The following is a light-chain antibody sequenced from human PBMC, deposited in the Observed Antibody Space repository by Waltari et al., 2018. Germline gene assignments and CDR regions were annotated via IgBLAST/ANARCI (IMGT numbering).Light chain of an antibody. CDR3: LQRSNWPLT. V-gene: IGKV3-15*01. Sequence: EIGMTKSQATLSLSPGERATLSCRASQSVSSSLAWYQQKPGQAPRLLIYGASSRATGIPDRFSGSGSGTDFTLTISSLEPEDVAVYYCLQRSNWPLTFGGGTKVEIK. CDR2: GAS. CDR1: QSVSSS. J-gene: IGKJ4*01.